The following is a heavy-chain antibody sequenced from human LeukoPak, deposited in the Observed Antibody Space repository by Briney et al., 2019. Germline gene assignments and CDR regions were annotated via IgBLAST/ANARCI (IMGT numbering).Heavy chain of an antibody. CDR2: INHSGST. CDR1: GYSISSGYY. D-gene: IGHD3-3*01. CDR3: ARGPSFWIRRFDY. J-gene: IGHJ4*02. Sequence: SETLSLTCAVSGYSISSGYYWSWIRQPPGKGLEWIGEINHSGSTNYNPSLNSRVTISVDTSKNQFSLKLSSVTAADTAVYYCARGPSFWIRRFDYWGQGTLVTVSS. V-gene: IGHV4-34*01.